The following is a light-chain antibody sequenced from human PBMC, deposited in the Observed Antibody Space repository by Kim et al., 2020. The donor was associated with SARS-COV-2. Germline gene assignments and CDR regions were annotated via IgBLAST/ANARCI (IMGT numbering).Light chain of an antibody. CDR3: ETWDRNTRV. CDR1: SGHSTYI. V-gene: IGLV4-60*03. Sequence: QPVLTQLSSASASLGSSVKLTCTLSSGHSTYIIAWHQQQPGKAPRYLMKVEGSGSYNKGSGVPDRFSGSSSGADRYLTISNLQSEDEADYYCETWDRNTRVFGGGTQLTVL. CDR2: VEGSGSY. J-gene: IGLJ3*02.